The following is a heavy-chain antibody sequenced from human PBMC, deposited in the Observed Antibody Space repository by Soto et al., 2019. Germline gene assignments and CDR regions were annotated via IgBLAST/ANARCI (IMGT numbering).Heavy chain of an antibody. CDR1: GYTFTSYG. CDR3: AREVPGIAVAGTRNLLDY. D-gene: IGHD6-19*01. CDR2: ISAYNGNT. Sequence: ASVKVSCKASGYTFTSYGISWVRQAPGQGLEWMGWISAYNGNTNYAQKLQGRVTMTTDTSTSTAYMELRSLRSDDTAVYYCAREVPGIAVAGTRNLLDYWGQGTLVPVSS. V-gene: IGHV1-18*01. J-gene: IGHJ4*02.